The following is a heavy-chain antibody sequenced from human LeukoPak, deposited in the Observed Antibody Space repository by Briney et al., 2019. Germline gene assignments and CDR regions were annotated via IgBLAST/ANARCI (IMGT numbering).Heavy chain of an antibody. D-gene: IGHD1-26*01. CDR3: TRGSLSGSSRDY. CDR2: MSPSTGDT. CDR1: GYTFTGYD. Sequence: GASVRVSCKASGYTFTGYDINWVRQAIGQGLEWVGWMSPSTGDTGYAQKFQGRVAMTRNTSVDTAFMELSGLGSEDTAVYYCTRGSLSGSSRDYWGQGTLVTVSS. J-gene: IGHJ4*02. V-gene: IGHV1-8*01.